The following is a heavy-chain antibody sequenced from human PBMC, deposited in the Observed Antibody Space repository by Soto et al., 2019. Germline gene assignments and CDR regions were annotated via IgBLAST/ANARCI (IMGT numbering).Heavy chain of an antibody. D-gene: IGHD2-15*01. V-gene: IGHV1-18*01. Sequence: ASVKVSCKASGYTFTSYGISWVRQAPGKGLEWMGWISAYNGNTNYAQKLQGRVTMTTDTSTSTAYKELRSLRSDDTAVYYCARAHKPTGYCSGGSCRYYFDYWGQGTPVTVSS. CDR1: GYTFTSYG. J-gene: IGHJ4*02. CDR2: ISAYNGNT. CDR3: ARAHKPTGYCSGGSCRYYFDY.